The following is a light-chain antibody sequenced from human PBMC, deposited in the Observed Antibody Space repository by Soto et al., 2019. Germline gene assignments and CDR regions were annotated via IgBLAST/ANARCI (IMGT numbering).Light chain of an antibody. Sequence: QSVLTQPPPASGTPGQRVTISCSGSSSNIGSNTVNWYQQLPGTAPKLLIYSNNQRPSGVPERFSGSKSGTSASLAISGLQSEDEADYYCAAWEDSLNGAVFGGGTKLTVL. CDR3: AAWEDSLNGAV. V-gene: IGLV1-44*01. CDR2: SNN. J-gene: IGLJ2*01. CDR1: SSNIGSNT.